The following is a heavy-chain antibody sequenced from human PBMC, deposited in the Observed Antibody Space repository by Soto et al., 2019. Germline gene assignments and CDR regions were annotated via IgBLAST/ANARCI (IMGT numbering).Heavy chain of an antibody. CDR3: ARSRNYGAIPLDY. D-gene: IGHD4-17*01. Sequence: QVQLQESGPGLVKPSETLSLTCTVYGCSISSYYWSWIRQPPGKGLEWIGYIYYSGSTNYTPSLKSRVTISVDTSKNPFSLKLSSVTAADTAVYYCARSRNYGAIPLDYWCQGTLVTVSS. CDR1: GCSISSYY. J-gene: IGHJ4*02. V-gene: IGHV4-59*01. CDR2: IYYSGST.